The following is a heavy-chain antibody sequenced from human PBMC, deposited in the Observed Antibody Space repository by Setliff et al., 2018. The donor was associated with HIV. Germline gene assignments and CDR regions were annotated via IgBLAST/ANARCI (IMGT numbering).Heavy chain of an antibody. D-gene: IGHD6-19*01. J-gene: IGHJ5*02. CDR2: IHSGGST. CDR3: ARAPTGWYELDL. CDR1: GGSVSSGTYF. Sequence: SETLSLTCTVSGGSVSSGTYFWSWIRQPAGKGLEWIGRIHSGGSTNYNPSLKSRVTLSIDKSKNQVSLKLTSVTAADTAVYYCARAPTGWYELDLWGQGTLVTVSS. V-gene: IGHV4-61*02.